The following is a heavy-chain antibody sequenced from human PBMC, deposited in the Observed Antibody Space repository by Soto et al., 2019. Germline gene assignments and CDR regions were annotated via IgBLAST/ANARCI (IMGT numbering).Heavy chain of an antibody. CDR3: ATGAEYSSSFGY. V-gene: IGHV4-34*08. D-gene: IGHD6-6*01. J-gene: IGHJ4*02. CDR2: INHSGST. CDR1: GFTFSSYA. Sequence: VQLLESGGGLVQPGGSLRLSCAASGFTFSSYAMSWVRQAPGKGLEWIGEINHSGSTNYNPSLKSRVTISVDTSKNQFSLKLSSVTAADTAVYYCATGAEYSSSFGYWGQGTLVTVSS.